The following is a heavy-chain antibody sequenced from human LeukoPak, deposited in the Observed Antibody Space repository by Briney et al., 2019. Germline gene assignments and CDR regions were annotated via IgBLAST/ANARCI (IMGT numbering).Heavy chain of an antibody. CDR3: ARLQWIQPSPDAFDI. Sequence: SETLSLTCTVSGGSISSSSYYWGWIRQPPGKGLEWIGSIYYSGSTYYNPSLKSRVTISVDTSKNQFSLKLSSVTAADTAVYYCARLQWIQPSPDAFDIWGQGTMVTVSS. CDR1: GGSISSSSYY. J-gene: IGHJ3*02. V-gene: IGHV4-39*01. D-gene: IGHD5-18*01. CDR2: IYYSGST.